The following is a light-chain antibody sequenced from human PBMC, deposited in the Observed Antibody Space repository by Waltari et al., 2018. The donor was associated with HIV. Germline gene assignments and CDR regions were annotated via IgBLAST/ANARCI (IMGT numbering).Light chain of an antibody. CDR2: GAS. CDR1: QSVTSSH. Sequence: EIVLTQSPGTLSFSPGERANLSCRASQSVTSSHLAWYQQRPGQSPRLLIYGASSRANGIPDRFSGSGSGTEFTLTITRLEPEDFAVYYCHQYGASPRTFGQGTKLEIK. J-gene: IGKJ2*01. V-gene: IGKV3-20*01. CDR3: HQYGASPRT.